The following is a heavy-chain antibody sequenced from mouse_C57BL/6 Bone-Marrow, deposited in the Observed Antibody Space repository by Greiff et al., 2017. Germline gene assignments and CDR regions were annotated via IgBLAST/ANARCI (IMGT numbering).Heavy chain of an antibody. D-gene: IGHD2-4*01. Sequence: VQLQQSGAELVRPGTSVKVSCKASGYAFTNYLIEWVKQRPGQGLEWIGVINPGSGGTNYNEKFKGKATLTADKSSSTAYMQLSSLTSEDSAVYFCARDDYDGFADWGQGTLVTVSA. CDR1: GYAFTNYL. CDR2: INPGSGGT. V-gene: IGHV1-54*01. J-gene: IGHJ3*01. CDR3: ARDDYDGFAD.